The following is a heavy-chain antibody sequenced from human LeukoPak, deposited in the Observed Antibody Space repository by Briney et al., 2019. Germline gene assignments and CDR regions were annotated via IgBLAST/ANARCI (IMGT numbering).Heavy chain of an antibody. D-gene: IGHD3-22*01. J-gene: IGHJ5*02. CDR1: GFTFSSYG. V-gene: IGHV3-15*07. CDR3: ATDFYDST. CDR2: IRSNSDGGTI. Sequence: KPGGSLRLSCAASGFTFSSYGMHWVRQAPGKGLEWVGRIRSNSDGGTIDYAAPVKGRFTLSRDDSKTTLYLQMNSLQTEDTAVYYCATDFYDSTWGRGALVTVSS.